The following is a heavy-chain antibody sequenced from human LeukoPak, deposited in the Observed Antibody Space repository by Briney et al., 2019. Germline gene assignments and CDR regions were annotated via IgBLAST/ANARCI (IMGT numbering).Heavy chain of an antibody. CDR1: GGTFSSYA. CDR3: ARGYSYTYIFDY. J-gene: IGHJ4*02. Sequence: SVKVSCKASGGTFSSYAISWVRQAPGQGLEWMGGIIPIFGTANYAQKFQGRVTITADESTSTAYMELSSLRSEDTVVYYCARGYSYTYIFDYWGQGTLVTVSS. D-gene: IGHD5-18*01. CDR2: IIPIFGTA. V-gene: IGHV1-69*01.